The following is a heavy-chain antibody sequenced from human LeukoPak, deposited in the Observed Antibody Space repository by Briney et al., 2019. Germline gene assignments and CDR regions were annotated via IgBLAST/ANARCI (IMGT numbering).Heavy chain of an antibody. CDR2: IFYSGST. Sequence: SETLSLTCSVSGDSISSTSYYWGWIRQAPGKGLEWIGTIFYSGSTYYNPSLKSRVTISVDTSKNQFSLKLSSVTAADTAVYYCARSGYSSGWYMDYWGQGTLVTVSS. CDR1: GDSISSTSYY. J-gene: IGHJ4*02. D-gene: IGHD6-19*01. V-gene: IGHV4-39*07. CDR3: ARSGYSSGWYMDY.